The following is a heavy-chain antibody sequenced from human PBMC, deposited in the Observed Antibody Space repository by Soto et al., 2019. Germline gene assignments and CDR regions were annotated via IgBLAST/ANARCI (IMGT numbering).Heavy chain of an antibody. Sequence: GGSLRLSCAASGFTFSSYAMSWVRQAPGKGLEWVSAISGSGGSTYYADSVKGRFTISRDNSKNTLYLQMNSLRAEDTAVYYCAKEGLGDYIWGSYRYIFDYWGQGALVTVSS. D-gene: IGHD3-16*02. CDR3: AKEGLGDYIWGSYRYIFDY. J-gene: IGHJ4*02. CDR2: ISGSGGST. V-gene: IGHV3-23*01. CDR1: GFTFSSYA.